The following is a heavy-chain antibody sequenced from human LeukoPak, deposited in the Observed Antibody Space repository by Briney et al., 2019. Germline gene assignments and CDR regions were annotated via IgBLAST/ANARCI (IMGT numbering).Heavy chain of an antibody. V-gene: IGHV3-30*04. CDR2: ILYDGSNQ. CDR3: AKRPDDYSYGMDV. CDR1: GFTFRGYA. J-gene: IGHJ6*02. Sequence: GGSLRLSCAASGFTFRGYAMHWVRQAPGKGLEWVGVILYDGSNQYYADSVKGRFTISRDNSKNTLYLQMNSLRPEDTAVYYCAKRPDDYSYGMDVWGQGTTVTVSS.